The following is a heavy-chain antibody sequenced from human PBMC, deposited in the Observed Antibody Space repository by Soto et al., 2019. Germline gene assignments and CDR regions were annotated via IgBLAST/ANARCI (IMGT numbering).Heavy chain of an antibody. CDR2: ISWNVGSI. CDR1: GFTFDDYA. D-gene: IGHD2-15*01. V-gene: IGHV3-9*01. CDR3: AKRVAGWSAFDY. J-gene: IGHJ4*02. Sequence: EVQLVESGGGLVQPGRSLRLSCAASGFTFDDYAMHWVRQAPGKGLEWVSGISWNVGSIAYTDSVKSRFTISRDNAKNSLVLQRNILRAQDTALDYCAKRVAGWSAFDYWGQG.